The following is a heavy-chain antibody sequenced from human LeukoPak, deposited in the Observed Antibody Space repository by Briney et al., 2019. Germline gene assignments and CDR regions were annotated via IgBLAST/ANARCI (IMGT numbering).Heavy chain of an antibody. CDR3: ARVTPLYSPYCSSTSCYSPLWD. CDR1: GYTFTSYG. D-gene: IGHD2-2*02. CDR2: ISAYNGNT. Sequence: ASVKVSCKASGYTFTSYGISWVRQAPGQGLEWMGWISAYNGNTNYAQKLQGRVTMTTDTPTSTAYMELRSLRSDDTAVYYCARVTPLYSPYCSSTSCYSPLWDWGQGTLVTVSS. J-gene: IGHJ4*02. V-gene: IGHV1-18*01.